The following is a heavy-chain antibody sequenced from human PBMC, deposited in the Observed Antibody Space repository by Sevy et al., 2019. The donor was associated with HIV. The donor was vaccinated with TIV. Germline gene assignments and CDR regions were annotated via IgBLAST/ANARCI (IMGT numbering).Heavy chain of an antibody. Sequence: GGSLKLSCAASGFTFSTYWMTWVRQAPGKGLEWVANINQDGSKKNYVDAMMGRFTISRDNAKSSLYLQMNSLRAEGTAVYYCARYGIFEGSESHFRFIDYWGQGILVTVSS. CDR2: INQDGSKK. CDR1: GFTFSTYW. D-gene: IGHD3-10*01. V-gene: IGHV3-7*01. J-gene: IGHJ4*02. CDR3: ARYGIFEGSESHFRFIDY.